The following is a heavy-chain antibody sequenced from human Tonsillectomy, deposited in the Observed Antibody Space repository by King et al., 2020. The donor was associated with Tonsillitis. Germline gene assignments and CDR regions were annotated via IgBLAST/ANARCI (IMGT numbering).Heavy chain of an antibody. CDR3: AQYRYLYGYFDY. Sequence: QLVQSGGGLVQPGGSLRLSCAASGFTFVSYWMNWVRQAPGKGLEWGANRKQDGSEKYYVDSVKGRFTISRDNAKNSLYLQMNRLRVEDTAVYYCAQYRYLYGYFDYWGQGTLVPVSS. CDR1: GFTFVSYW. D-gene: IGHD2-2*01. CDR2: RKQDGSEK. J-gene: IGHJ4*02. V-gene: IGHV3-7*01.